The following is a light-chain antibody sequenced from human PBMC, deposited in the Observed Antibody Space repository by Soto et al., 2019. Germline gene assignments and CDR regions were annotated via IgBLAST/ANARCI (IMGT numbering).Light chain of an antibody. V-gene: IGKV3-11*01. CDR3: QQRSNWPYT. CDR1: QSVSSY. J-gene: IGKJ2*01. Sequence: EIVLTQSPATLSLSPGERATLSCRASQSVSSYLAWYQQKPGQAPRLLIYDASNRATGIPACFSGSGSGTDFTLTISSLEPEDFAVYYCQQRSNWPYTFGQGTKLEIK. CDR2: DAS.